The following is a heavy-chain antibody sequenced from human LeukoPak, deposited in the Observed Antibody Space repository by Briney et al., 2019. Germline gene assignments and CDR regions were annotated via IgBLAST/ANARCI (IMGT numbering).Heavy chain of an antibody. CDR3: AKDLRVAVGRGYFDY. V-gene: IGHV3-23*01. J-gene: IGHJ4*02. CDR2: ISGTGHST. Sequence: TGGSLRLSCAASGFTFSSYSMNWVRQAPGKGLEWVSAISGTGHSTYYADPVKGRFTISRDNSKNTLDLHMNSLRAEDTAVYYCAKDLRVAVGRGYFDYWGQGTLVTVSS. CDR1: GFTFSSYS. D-gene: IGHD6-19*01.